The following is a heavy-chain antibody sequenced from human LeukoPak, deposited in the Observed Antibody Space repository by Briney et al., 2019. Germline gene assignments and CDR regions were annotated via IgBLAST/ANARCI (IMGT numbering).Heavy chain of an antibody. J-gene: IGHJ6*03. Sequence: ASVKVSCKASGYTFTNYGISWVRQAPGQGLEWMGWISAYNGNTNYAQKFQGRVTMTTDTSTSTAYMELRSLRSDDTAVYYCARVPGKYSSSPTLYYYYMDVWGKGTTVTISS. V-gene: IGHV1-18*01. CDR3: ARVPGKYSSSPTLYYYYMDV. CDR1: GYTFTNYG. CDR2: ISAYNGNT. D-gene: IGHD6-13*01.